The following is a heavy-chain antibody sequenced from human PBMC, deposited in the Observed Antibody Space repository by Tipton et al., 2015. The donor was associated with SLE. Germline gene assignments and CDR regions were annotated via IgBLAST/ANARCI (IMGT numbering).Heavy chain of an antibody. J-gene: IGHJ4*02. Sequence: TLSLTCTVSGGSISSHYWSWIRQPPGKGLEWIGYIYYNGNTNYNSSLKSRVTISVDTSKKQFSPKLSSVAAADTAVYYCARERSGKGNFDYWGQGTLVTVSS. V-gene: IGHV4-59*11. D-gene: IGHD3-3*01. CDR3: ARERSGKGNFDY. CDR2: IYYNGNT. CDR1: GGSISSHY.